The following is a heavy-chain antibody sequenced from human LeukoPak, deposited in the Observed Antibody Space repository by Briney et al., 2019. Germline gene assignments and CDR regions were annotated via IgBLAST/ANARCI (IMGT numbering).Heavy chain of an antibody. J-gene: IGHJ3*02. CDR3: ARVGYYDSSGYYVDAFDI. CDR2: ISRSSSYI. CDR1: GFPFKSYS. Sequence: GEPLRHSCAASGFPFKSYSMNWLRQPPPKGLDGVSPISRSSSYIYYADSVKGRFTISRDNAKNSLYLQMNSLRAEDTAVYYCARVGYYDSSGYYVDAFDIWGQGTMVTVSS. V-gene: IGHV3-21*01. D-gene: IGHD3-22*01.